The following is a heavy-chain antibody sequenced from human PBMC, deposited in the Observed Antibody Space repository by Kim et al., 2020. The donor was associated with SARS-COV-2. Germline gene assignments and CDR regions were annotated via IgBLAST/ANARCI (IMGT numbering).Heavy chain of an antibody. D-gene: IGHD2-21*02. Sequence: SETLSLTCTVSGGSISSGGYYWSWIRQHPGKGLEWIGYIYYSGSTYYNPSLKSRVTISVDTSKNQFSLKLSSVTAADTAVYYCARHIVVVTAYDYWGQGTLVTVSS. CDR1: GGSISSGGYY. V-gene: IGHV4-31*03. CDR2: IYYSGST. CDR3: ARHIVVVTAYDY. J-gene: IGHJ4*02.